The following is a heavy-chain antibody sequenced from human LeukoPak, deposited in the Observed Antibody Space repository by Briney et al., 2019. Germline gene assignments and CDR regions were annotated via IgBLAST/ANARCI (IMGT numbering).Heavy chain of an antibody. D-gene: IGHD3-22*01. CDR1: GFTFSSYG. CDR2: ISYDGSNK. CDR3: AKIPYYYDSSGYLGYGMDV. Sequence: PGGPLRLSCAASGFTFSSYGMHWVRQAPGKGLEWVAVISYDGSNKYYADSVKGRFTISRDNSKNTLYLQMNSPRAEDTAVYYCAKIPYYYDSSGYLGYGMDVWGQGTTVTVSS. J-gene: IGHJ6*02. V-gene: IGHV3-30*18.